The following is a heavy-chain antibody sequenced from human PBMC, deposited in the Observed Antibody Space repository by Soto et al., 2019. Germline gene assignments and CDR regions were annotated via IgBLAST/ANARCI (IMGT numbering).Heavy chain of an antibody. V-gene: IGHV4-4*07. CDR1: GGSINNYY. CDR2: VFTTGTT. Sequence: SETLSLTCSVTGGSINNYYWSWVRQSAGKGLEWIGRVFTTGTTDYNPSLKGRVTISVDTSKNQFSLSLRSVAAADTAIYYCARDFNSIFDDFADMRWNFDPWGQGTLVTVSS. CDR3: ARDFNSIFDDFADMRWNFDP. J-gene: IGHJ5*02. D-gene: IGHD3-3*02.